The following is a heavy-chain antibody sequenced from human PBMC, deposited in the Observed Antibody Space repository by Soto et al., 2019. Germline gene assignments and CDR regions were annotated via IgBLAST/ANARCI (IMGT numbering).Heavy chain of an antibody. V-gene: IGHV3-23*01. CDR2: ISGGDT. CDR3: ARDASYYSLWSGYYPSRNGMDV. J-gene: IGHJ6*02. D-gene: IGHD3-3*01. Sequence: PGGSLRLSCAASGFTFNDYALSWVRQAPGKGLEWVSTISGGDTYYADFVKGRFTISRDISKNTLYLQMDGLRAEDTAVYYCARDASYYSLWSGYYPSRNGMDVWGQGTTVTVPS. CDR1: GFTFNDYA.